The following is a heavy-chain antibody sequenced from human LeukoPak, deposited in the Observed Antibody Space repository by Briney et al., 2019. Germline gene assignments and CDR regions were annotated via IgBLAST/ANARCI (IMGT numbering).Heavy chain of an antibody. Sequence: SETLFLTCTVSGYSISSGYYWGWIRQPPGKGLEWIGSIYHSGSTYYNPSLKSRVTISVDTSKNQFSLKLSSVTAADTAVYYCARGGIAARLIDYWGQGTLVTVSS. CDR1: GYSISSGYY. CDR3: ARGGIAARLIDY. J-gene: IGHJ4*02. V-gene: IGHV4-38-2*02. CDR2: IYHSGST. D-gene: IGHD6-6*01.